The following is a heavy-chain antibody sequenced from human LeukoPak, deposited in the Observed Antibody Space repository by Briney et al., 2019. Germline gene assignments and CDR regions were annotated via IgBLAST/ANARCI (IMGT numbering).Heavy chain of an antibody. V-gene: IGHV1-2*02. CDR1: GYTFTSYG. D-gene: IGHD1-26*01. CDR2: INPNSGGT. CDR3: ARGVGATKGRDDY. Sequence: ASVKVSCKASGYTFTSYGISWVRQAPGQGLEWMGWINPNSGGTNYAQKFQGRVTMTRDTSISTAYMELSRLRSDDTAVYYCARGVGATKGRDDYWGQGTLVTVSS. J-gene: IGHJ4*02.